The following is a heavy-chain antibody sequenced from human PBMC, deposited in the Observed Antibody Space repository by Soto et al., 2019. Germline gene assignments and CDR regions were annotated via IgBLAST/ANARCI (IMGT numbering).Heavy chain of an antibody. J-gene: IGHJ1*01. V-gene: IGHV3-23*04. CDR3: AKRRLNTITSLSDW. Sequence: EIQLVESGGGLAQPGGSLRLSCVASGFSFSEYGMSWVRQTPQKTLEWVASISGNKMTTFYPDSVKGRFFISRDNYDSTLHLQMNRLRDDDTAIYYCAKRRLNTITSLSDWGGQGVQVTVSS. CDR2: ISGNKMTT. CDR1: GFSFSEYG. D-gene: IGHD3-16*02.